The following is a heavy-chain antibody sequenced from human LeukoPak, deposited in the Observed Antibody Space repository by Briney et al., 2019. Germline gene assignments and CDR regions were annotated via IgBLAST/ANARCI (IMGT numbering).Heavy chain of an antibody. CDR2: IYYSGTT. CDR1: GGSVSSGSYY. V-gene: IGHV4-61*01. Sequence: SETLSLTCTVSGGSVSSGSYYWSWIRQPPGKGLEWIGYIYYSGTTNYNPSLKSRVTISVDTSKNQFSLKLSSVTAADTAVYYCVRFPYDFWSGYPYWGLGTLVTVSS. CDR3: VRFPYDFWSGYPY. J-gene: IGHJ4*02. D-gene: IGHD3-3*01.